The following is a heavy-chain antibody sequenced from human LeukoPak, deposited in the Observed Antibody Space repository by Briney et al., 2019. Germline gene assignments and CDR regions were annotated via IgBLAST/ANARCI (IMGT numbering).Heavy chain of an antibody. V-gene: IGHV3-30*18. J-gene: IGHJ4*02. CDR2: ISYDGSNK. CDR1: GFTFSSYG. CDR3: AKRGDYSSFDY. D-gene: IGHD2-15*01. Sequence: GGSLRLSCAASGFTFSSYGMHWVRQAPGKGPEWVAVISYDGSNKYYADSVKGRFIISRDNSRNTLYLQMSSLRAEDTAVYYCAKRGDYSSFDYWGQGTLVTVSS.